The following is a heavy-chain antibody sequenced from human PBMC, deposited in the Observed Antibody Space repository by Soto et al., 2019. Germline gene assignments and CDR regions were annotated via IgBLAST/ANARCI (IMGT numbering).Heavy chain of an antibody. J-gene: IGHJ4*02. CDR1: GGSIRSYY. V-gene: IGHV4-59*01. Sequence: PSETLSLTCSVSGGSIRSYYWNWIREAPGKGLEWVGYIYYSGSTNYNPSLKSRVTISVDTSKNQFSLKLNSVTAADTAVYYCARDDSSGWYYFDYWGQGTLVTVSS. CDR2: IYYSGST. D-gene: IGHD6-19*01. CDR3: ARDDSSGWYYFDY.